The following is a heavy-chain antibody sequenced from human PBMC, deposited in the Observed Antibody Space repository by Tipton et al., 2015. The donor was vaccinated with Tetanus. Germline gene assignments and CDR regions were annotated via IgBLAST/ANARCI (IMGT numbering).Heavy chain of an antibody. D-gene: IGHD1-1*01. CDR2: INQRGT. V-gene: IGHV4-34*01. CDR1: GGSSSSFY. J-gene: IGHJ5*02. CDR3: AILPKHWQAPRGAP. Sequence: TLSLTCAVSGGSSSSFYWSWIRQPPGGGLEWIGEINQRGTTYNPSLKRRATISVDSSATQLSPSLTSVTAADTAVYFCAILPKHWQAPRGAPWGQGVLVTVSS.